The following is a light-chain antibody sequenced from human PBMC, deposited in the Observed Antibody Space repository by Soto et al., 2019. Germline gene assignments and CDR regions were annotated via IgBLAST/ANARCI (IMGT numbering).Light chain of an antibody. CDR1: QSLLHSDGKTY. CDR3: MQTIQAPYA. V-gene: IGKV2D-29*01. J-gene: IGKJ2*01. Sequence: DIVMTQTPLSLSVTPGQPASISCKSSQSLLHSDGKTYLCWYMQKPGQPPQLLIYEISSRFSGVPDRFRCSGSGTDFTLEISRVEAEDVGVYYFMQTIQAPYAFGQGTKLEIK. CDR2: EIS.